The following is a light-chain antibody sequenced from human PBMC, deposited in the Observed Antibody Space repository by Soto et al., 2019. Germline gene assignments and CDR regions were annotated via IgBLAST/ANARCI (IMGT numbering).Light chain of an antibody. Sequence: EIVLTQSPGTLSLSAGERATVSCRASQSVNNNFLAWYQLRPGQAPRLLISGASNRATGIPDRISGSGSGTDFTLTITRVEPEDSAMYYCQHYVGSPTFGQGTKVDIK. CDR3: QHYVGSPT. V-gene: IGKV3-20*01. CDR1: QSVNNNF. CDR2: GAS. J-gene: IGKJ1*01.